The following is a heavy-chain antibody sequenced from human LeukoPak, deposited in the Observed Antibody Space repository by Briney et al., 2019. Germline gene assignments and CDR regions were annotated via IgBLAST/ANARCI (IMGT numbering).Heavy chain of an antibody. CDR2: IRYDGSNK. Sequence: GGSLRLSCAASGFTFSNYGMHWVRQAPGKGLEWVAFIRYDGSNKYYADSVKGRFTISRDNSKNTLWLQMNSLRAEDPAVYYCAIPGGYYDSSAYFDYWGQGTLVTVSS. CDR1: GFTFSNYG. D-gene: IGHD3-22*01. CDR3: AIPGGYYDSSAYFDY. V-gene: IGHV3-30*02. J-gene: IGHJ4*02.